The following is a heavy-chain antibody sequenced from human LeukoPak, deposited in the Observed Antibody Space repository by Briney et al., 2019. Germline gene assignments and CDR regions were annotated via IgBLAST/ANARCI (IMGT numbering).Heavy chain of an antibody. D-gene: IGHD4-23*01. V-gene: IGHV4-39*01. J-gene: IGHJ4*02. CDR1: GGSISSSSYY. CDR3: ARRPTTVVTLYYFDY. CDR2: IYYSGST. Sequence: PSETLSLTCTVSGGSISSSSYYWGWIRQPPGKGLEWIGSIYYSGSTYYNPSLKSRVTISVDTSKNQFSLKLSSVTAADTAVYYCARRPTTVVTLYYFDYWGQGTLVTVSS.